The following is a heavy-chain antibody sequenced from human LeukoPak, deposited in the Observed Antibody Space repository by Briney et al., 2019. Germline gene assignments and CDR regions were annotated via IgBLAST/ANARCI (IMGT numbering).Heavy chain of an antibody. V-gene: IGHV4-59*08. Sequence: SETLSLTCTVSGGSISSYYWSWIRQPPGKGLEWIGYIYYSGSTNYNPSLKSRVTISVDTSKNQFSLKLSSATAADTAVYYCARREGYCSSTSCSWHAFDIWGQGTMVTVSS. CDR2: IYYSGST. D-gene: IGHD2-2*01. CDR1: GGSISSYY. J-gene: IGHJ3*02. CDR3: ARREGYCSSTSCSWHAFDI.